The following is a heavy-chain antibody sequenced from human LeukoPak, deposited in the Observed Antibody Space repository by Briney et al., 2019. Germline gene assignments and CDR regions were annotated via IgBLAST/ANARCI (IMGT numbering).Heavy chain of an antibody. J-gene: IGHJ4*02. CDR2: INPNSGDT. CDR3: ARERNNRYYFDY. CDR1: GYIFTGYY. Sequence: GASVKVSCKASGYIFTGYYMHWVRQAPGQGLEWMGWINPNSGDTNYAQKFQGRVTMTRDTSISTAYMELSRLRSDDTAVYYCARERNNRYYFDYWGQGTLVTVSS. V-gene: IGHV1-2*02. D-gene: IGHD1/OR15-1a*01.